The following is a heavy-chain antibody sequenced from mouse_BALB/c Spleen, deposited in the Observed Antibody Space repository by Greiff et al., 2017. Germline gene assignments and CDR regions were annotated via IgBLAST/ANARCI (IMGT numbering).Heavy chain of an antibody. J-gene: IGHJ2*01. CDR3: KRGDGDFDY. CDR1: GFNITDYY. D-gene: IGHD3-3*01. CDR2: IDPENGDT. Sequence: VQLKQSGAELVRSGASVKLSCTASGFNITDYYMHWVKQRPEQGLEWIGWIDPENGDTEYAPKFQGKATMTADTSSNTAYLQLSSLTSEDTAVYYCKRGDGDFDYWGQGTTLTVSS. V-gene: IGHV14-4*02.